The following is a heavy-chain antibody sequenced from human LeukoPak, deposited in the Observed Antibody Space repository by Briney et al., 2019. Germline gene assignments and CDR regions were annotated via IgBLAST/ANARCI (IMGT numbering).Heavy chain of an antibody. J-gene: IGHJ4*02. CDR3: ARDRDYYESSGYYSDY. CDR1: GFEFSIHD. Sequence: GGSLRLSCVASGFEFSIHDMSWVRQAPGKGLEWVSVLYSSGSTYYADSVKGRFTISRDNSKNTLYLQMKSLRAEDTAVYYCARDRDYYESSGYYSDYWGQGTLVTVSS. D-gene: IGHD3-22*01. V-gene: IGHV3-53*01. CDR2: LYSSGST.